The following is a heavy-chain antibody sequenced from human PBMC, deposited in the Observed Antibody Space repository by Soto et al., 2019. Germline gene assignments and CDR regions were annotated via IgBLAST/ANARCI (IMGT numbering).Heavy chain of an antibody. CDR1: GGTFSSYA. CDR2: IIPIFGTA. Sequence: GASVKVSCKAPGGTFSSYAVSWVRQAPGQGLEWMGGIIPIFGTANYAQKFQGRVTITADKSTSTAYMELSSLRSEDTAVYYCAGTTGPDDAFDIWGQGAMVTV. CDR3: AGTTGPDDAFDI. D-gene: IGHD1-1*01. V-gene: IGHV1-69*06. J-gene: IGHJ3*02.